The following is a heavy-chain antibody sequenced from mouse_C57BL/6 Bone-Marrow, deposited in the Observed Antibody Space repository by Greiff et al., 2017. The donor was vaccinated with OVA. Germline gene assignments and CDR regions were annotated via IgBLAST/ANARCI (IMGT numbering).Heavy chain of an antibody. J-gene: IGHJ4*01. CDR1: GFTFSSYA. D-gene: IGHD1-1*01. CDR3: ATPHYYGSSYEDYYAMDY. V-gene: IGHV5-4*03. Sequence: DVKLVESGGGLVKPGGSLKLSCAASGFTFSSYAMSWVRQTPEKRLEWVATISDGGSYTYYPDNVKGRFTISRDNAKNNLYLQMSHLKSEDTAMYYCATPHYYGSSYEDYYAMDYWGQGTSVTVSS. CDR2: ISDGGSYT.